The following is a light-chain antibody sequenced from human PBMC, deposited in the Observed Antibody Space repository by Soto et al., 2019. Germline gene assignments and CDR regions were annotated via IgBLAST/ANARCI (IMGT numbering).Light chain of an antibody. Sequence: XSALTQPASVSASPGQSITISCTGTSIDVGAYDFVSWYQQHPDKAPKLMIYEVRNRPSGVSNRFSGSKSVNTATLTISGLQAEDEADYYCSSYTTSSTRVFGTGTRSPS. CDR1: SIDVGAYDF. CDR2: EVR. V-gene: IGLV2-14*03. CDR3: SSYTTSSTRV. J-gene: IGLJ1*01.